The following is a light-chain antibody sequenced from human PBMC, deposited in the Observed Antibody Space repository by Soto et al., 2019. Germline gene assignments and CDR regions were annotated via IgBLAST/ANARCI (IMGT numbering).Light chain of an antibody. Sequence: QSVLTQPASVSGSPGQSITISCTGTSSYVGGYNYVSWYQQHPGKAPKLMIYDVTNRPSGVSNRFSGSKSGNTASLTISGLQAEDEADYYCSSYTSSSTPLVFGGGTKLTVL. CDR1: SSYVGGYNY. J-gene: IGLJ3*02. CDR2: DVT. V-gene: IGLV2-14*01. CDR3: SSYTSSSTPLV.